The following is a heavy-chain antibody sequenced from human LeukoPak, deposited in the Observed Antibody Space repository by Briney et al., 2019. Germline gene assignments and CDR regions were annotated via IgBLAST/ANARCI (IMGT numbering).Heavy chain of an antibody. J-gene: IGHJ5*02. CDR1: GGSISSYY. V-gene: IGHV4-59*12. D-gene: IGHD4/OR15-4a*01. Sequence: PSETLSLTCTVSGGSISSYYWSWIRQPPGKGLEWIGYIYNSGSTNYNPSLKSRVTMSADTSKNHMSLKLSSVTAADTAMYYCARSTMVNTATGWFDPWGQGTLVTVSS. CDR2: IYNSGST. CDR3: ARSTMVNTATGWFDP.